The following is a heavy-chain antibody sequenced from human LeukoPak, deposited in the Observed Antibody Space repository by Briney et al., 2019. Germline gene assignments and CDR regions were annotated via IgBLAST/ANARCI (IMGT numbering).Heavy chain of an antibody. CDR1: GGSFSGYY. J-gene: IGHJ1*01. D-gene: IGHD6-13*01. CDR2: INHSGST. Sequence: SETLSLTCTVYGGSFSGYYWSWIRQPPGKGLEWIGEINHSGSTNYNPSLKSRVTISVATSKNQFSLKLSSVTAADTAVYYCARGFGDSSSWYYFQHWGQGTLVTVYS. CDR3: ARGFGDSSSWYYFQH. V-gene: IGHV4-34*01.